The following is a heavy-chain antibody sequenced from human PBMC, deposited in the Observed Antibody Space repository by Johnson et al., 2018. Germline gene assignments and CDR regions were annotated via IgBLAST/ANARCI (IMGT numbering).Heavy chain of an antibody. Sequence: VQLVESGAEVKRPGSLVKVSCKASGGTFSSYAISWVRQAPGQGLEWMGGIIPIFGTANSAQKFQGGVTITADESTSTAYMERSSLRSEDTAVYYSACHLVVAATGYYYYGMDVWGQGTTVTVSS. CDR2: IIPIFGTA. J-gene: IGHJ6*02. D-gene: IGHD2-15*01. CDR1: GGTFSSYA. V-gene: IGHV1-69*01. CDR3: ACHLVVAATGYYYYGMDV.